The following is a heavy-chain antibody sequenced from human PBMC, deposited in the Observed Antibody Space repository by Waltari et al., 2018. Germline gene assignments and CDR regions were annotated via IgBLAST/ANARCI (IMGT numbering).Heavy chain of an antibody. CDR3: VRDRDSGWPFDY. V-gene: IGHV3-74*01. J-gene: IGHJ4*02. Sequence: EVQLVESGGGLVQPGGSLRLSCAASGFTFNTYWMQWVRQAPGKGLVWVSRINSDGSSTSYADSVKGRFTISRDNAKNTVHLQMNSLRAEDTAVYYYVRDRDSGWPFDYWGQGTLVTVSS. D-gene: IGHD6-19*01. CDR1: GFTFNTYW. CDR2: INSDGSST.